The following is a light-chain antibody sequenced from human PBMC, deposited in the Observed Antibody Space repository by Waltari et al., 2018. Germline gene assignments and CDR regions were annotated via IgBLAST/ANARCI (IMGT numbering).Light chain of an antibody. CDR1: QSVSSSY. CDR2: GAS. CDR3: QQYGSAPKT. Sequence: DIVMTQSPESLAVSLGERATISCKTSQSVSSSYLAWYQQKPGQAPRLLIYGASSRATGIPDRFSGSGSGTDFTLTISRLEPEDFAVYYCQQYGSAPKTFGGGTKVEIK. V-gene: IGKV3-20*01. J-gene: IGKJ4*01.